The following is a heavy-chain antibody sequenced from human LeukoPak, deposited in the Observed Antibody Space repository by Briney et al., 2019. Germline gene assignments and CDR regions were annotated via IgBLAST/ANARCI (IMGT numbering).Heavy chain of an antibody. Sequence: ASVTVSCKASGYTFTSYYMHWVRQAPGQGLEWMGIINPSGGSTSYAQKFQGRVTMTRDTSTSTVYMELSSLRSEDTAVYYCARDRSITIFGVVNGMDVWGQGATVTVSS. CDR3: ARDRSITIFGVVNGMDV. CDR2: INPSGGST. D-gene: IGHD3-3*01. J-gene: IGHJ6*02. CDR1: GYTFTSYY. V-gene: IGHV1-46*01.